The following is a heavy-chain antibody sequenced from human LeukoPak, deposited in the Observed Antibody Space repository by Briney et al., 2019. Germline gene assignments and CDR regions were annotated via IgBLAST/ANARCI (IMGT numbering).Heavy chain of an antibody. CDR2: MGNSVNFI. Sequence: PGGSLRLSCSASGFLLSSHSMNSVRQAPGEGLQWVSSMGNSVNFIYYADSVKGRFTISRDDAKNSLYLQMDRVRAEETALYCCARVPSGTYPSFFFDHWGEGSLVTVS. V-gene: IGHV3-21*06. CDR3: ARVPSGTYPSFFFDH. D-gene: IGHD1-26*01. J-gene: IGHJ4*02. CDR1: GFLLSSHS.